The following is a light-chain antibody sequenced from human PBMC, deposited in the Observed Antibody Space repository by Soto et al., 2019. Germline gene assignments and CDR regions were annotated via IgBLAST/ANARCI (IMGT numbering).Light chain of an antibody. J-gene: IGKJ4*01. CDR1: QSVSSN. CDR2: DAS. V-gene: IGKV3-11*01. Sequence: EIVLTQSPATLSLSPGERATLSCRASQSVSSNLAWYQHKPGQAPRLLIYDASNRATGIPARFSGSGSGTEFTLTISSLEPEDFAIYYCQQRSNWPRALTFGGGTKVEIK. CDR3: QQRSNWPRALT.